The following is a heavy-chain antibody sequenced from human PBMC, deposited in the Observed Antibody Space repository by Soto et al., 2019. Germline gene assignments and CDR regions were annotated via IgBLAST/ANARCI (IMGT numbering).Heavy chain of an antibody. Sequence: ASVKVSCKASGGTFSSYAISWVRQAPGQGLEWMGGIIPIFGTANYAQKFQGRVTITADESTSTAYMELSSLRSEDTAVYYCARNMIPYPLPYYYYYGMDVWGQGTTVTVS. CDR2: IIPIFGTA. D-gene: IGHD3-22*01. J-gene: IGHJ6*02. V-gene: IGHV1-69*13. CDR1: GGTFSSYA. CDR3: ARNMIPYPLPYYYYYGMDV.